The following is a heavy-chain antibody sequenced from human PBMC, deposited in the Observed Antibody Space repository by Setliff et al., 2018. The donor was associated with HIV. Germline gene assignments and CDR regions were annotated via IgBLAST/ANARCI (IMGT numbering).Heavy chain of an antibody. CDR3: ARHDCGGDCSINWFDP. CDR2: VHHTGTT. CDR1: GYSISTAYY. J-gene: IGHJ5*02. V-gene: IGHV4-38-2*01. Sequence: SETLSLTCAVSGYSISTAYYWAWIRQPPGKGLEWIGGVHHTGTTYYNPSLKSRVTLSLDTSKNQFSLELTSVTAADTAVYYCARHDCGGDCSINWFDPWGQGTLVTVSS. D-gene: IGHD2-21*02.